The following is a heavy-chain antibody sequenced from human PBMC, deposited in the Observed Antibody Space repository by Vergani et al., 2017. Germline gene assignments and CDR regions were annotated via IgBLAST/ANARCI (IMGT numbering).Heavy chain of an antibody. D-gene: IGHD3-22*01. V-gene: IGHV4-59*01. Sequence: QVQLQESGPGLVKPSETLSLPCTVSGGSLSSYYWSWIRQPPGKGLEWIGYIYYRGSTNYNPSLKSRVTISVDTSKNQFSLKLSSVTAADTAVYYCARAPPMIVYNFQHWGQGTLVTVSS. CDR1: GGSLSSYY. CDR2: IYYRGST. CDR3: ARAPPMIVYNFQH. J-gene: IGHJ1*01.